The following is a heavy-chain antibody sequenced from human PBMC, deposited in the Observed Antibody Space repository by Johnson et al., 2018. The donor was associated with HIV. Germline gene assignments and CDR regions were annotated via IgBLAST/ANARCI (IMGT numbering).Heavy chain of an antibody. J-gene: IGHJ3*02. CDR1: GFTFSNYA. D-gene: IGHD3-3*01. V-gene: IGHV3-30*04. Sequence: QVQLVESGGGVVQPGRSLRLSCAASGFTFSNYAMHWVRQAPGKGLEWVAVISYDGSNKYYADFVKGRFTISRDNSKNTLYLQMNSLRAEDTAVYYCARGGVIHDAFDIWGQGTMVTLSS. CDR2: ISYDGSNK. CDR3: ARGGVIHDAFDI.